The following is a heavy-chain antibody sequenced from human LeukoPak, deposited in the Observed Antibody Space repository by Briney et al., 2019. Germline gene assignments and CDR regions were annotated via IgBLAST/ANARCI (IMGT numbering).Heavy chain of an antibody. Sequence: SETLSLTCIVSGDSVSGYYWNWIRQPPGKGLEWIGYTHHSGNTLYNPSLKSRGTTSVDTSKNQFSLSLSSVTAADTAVYYCAREEWFDPWGQGTLVTVSS. CDR2: THHSGNT. J-gene: IGHJ5*02. CDR3: AREEWFDP. V-gene: IGHV4-59*02. CDR1: GDSVSGYY.